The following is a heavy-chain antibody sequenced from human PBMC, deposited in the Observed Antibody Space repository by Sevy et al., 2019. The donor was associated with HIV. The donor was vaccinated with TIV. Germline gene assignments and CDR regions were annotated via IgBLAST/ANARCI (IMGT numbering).Heavy chain of an antibody. Sequence: GGSLRLSCAASGFTFSSYWMSWVRQAPGKGLEWVANIKQDGSEKYYVDSVKGRFTISRDNAKNSLYLQMNSLRAEDTAVYYCARAAGGFSSSWYRGYGDAFDIWGQGTMVTVSS. J-gene: IGHJ3*02. CDR3: ARAAGGFSSSWYRGYGDAFDI. V-gene: IGHV3-7*01. CDR2: IKQDGSEK. CDR1: GFTFSSYW. D-gene: IGHD6-13*01.